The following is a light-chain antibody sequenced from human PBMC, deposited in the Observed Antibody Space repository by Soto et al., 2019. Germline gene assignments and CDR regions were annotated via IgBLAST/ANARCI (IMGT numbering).Light chain of an antibody. CDR3: SSYAGSNNLGV. J-gene: IGLJ2*01. CDR2: EVS. V-gene: IGLV2-8*01. CDR1: SSDAGGYNS. Sequence: QSALTQPPSASGSPGQSVTIACTGTSSDAGGYNSVSWYQQHPGKAPKLMIYEVSKRPSGVHDRFSGSKSGNTASLIVSGLQAEDEADYYCSSYAGSNNLGVFGGGTKLAVL.